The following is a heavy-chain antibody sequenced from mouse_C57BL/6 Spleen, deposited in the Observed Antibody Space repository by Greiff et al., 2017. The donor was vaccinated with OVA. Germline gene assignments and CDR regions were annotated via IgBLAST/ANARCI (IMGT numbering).Heavy chain of an antibody. CDR3: GRGATGDGMDY. CDR1: GYTFTDYY. V-gene: IGHV1-26*01. D-gene: IGHD6-1*01. J-gene: IGHJ4*01. CDR2: INPNNGGT. Sequence: EVQLQQSGPELVKPGASVKISCKASGYTFTDYYMNWVKQSHGKSLEWIGYINPNNGGTSYNQKFKGKATLTVDKSSSTAYMELRSLTSEDSAVYYCGRGATGDGMDYWGQGTSVTVSS.